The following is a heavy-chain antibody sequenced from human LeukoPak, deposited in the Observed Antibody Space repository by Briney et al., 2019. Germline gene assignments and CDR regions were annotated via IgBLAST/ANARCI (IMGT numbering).Heavy chain of an antibody. Sequence: GGFLRLSCVASGFTFNSYVMTWVRQAPGKGLHWVSTISGGGGSTYNADSVKGRFTISRDNSKNTLYLQMSSLIPEDTAVYYCARDIGSSRGVSRYGMDVWGQGTTVTVSS. D-gene: IGHD3-10*01. CDR1: GFTFNSYV. J-gene: IGHJ6*02. CDR3: ARDIGSSRGVSRYGMDV. CDR2: ISGGGGST. V-gene: IGHV3-23*01.